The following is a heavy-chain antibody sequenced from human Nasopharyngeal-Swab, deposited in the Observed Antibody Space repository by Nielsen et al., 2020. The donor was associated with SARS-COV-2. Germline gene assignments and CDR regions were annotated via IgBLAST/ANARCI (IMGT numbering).Heavy chain of an antibody. D-gene: IGHD3-16*01. Sequence: GGSLRLSCATSGFTFSSYDMSWVRQAPGKGLEWVSGISFGGVTTYYADSVKGRFTISRDNSKNTLYLQMNRLRAEDTAVYYCAKVGGGVDYWGQGTLVTVSS. CDR3: AKVGGGVDY. J-gene: IGHJ4*02. CDR2: ISFGGVTT. CDR1: GFTFSSYD. V-gene: IGHV3-23*01.